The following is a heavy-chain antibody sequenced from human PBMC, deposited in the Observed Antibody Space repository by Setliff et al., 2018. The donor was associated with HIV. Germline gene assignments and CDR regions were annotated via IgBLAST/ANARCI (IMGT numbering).Heavy chain of an antibody. CDR2: IYYSGST. D-gene: IGHD1-26*01. CDR1: GGSISSYY. CDR3: ARGGGSYERYYYYGMDV. Sequence: PSETLSLTCTVSGGSISSYYWSWIRQPPGKGLEWIGYIYYSGSTNYNPSLKSRITISVDTSKNQFSLKLSSVTAADTAVYYCARGGGSYERYYYYGMDVWGQGTTVTVSS. J-gene: IGHJ6*02. V-gene: IGHV4-59*01.